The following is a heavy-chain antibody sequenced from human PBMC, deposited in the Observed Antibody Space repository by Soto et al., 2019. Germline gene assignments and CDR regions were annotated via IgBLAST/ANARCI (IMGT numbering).Heavy chain of an antibody. CDR1: GFTFSSYA. V-gene: IGHV3-30-3*01. CDR2: ISYDGSNK. D-gene: IGHD2-21*02. Sequence: SCAASGFTFSSYAMHWVRQAPGKGLEWVAVISYDGSNKYYADSVKGRFTISRDNSKNTLYLQMNSLRAEDTAVYYCARDGHIVVVTAAHYAFDIWGQGTMVTVS. CDR3: ARDGHIVVVTAAHYAFDI. J-gene: IGHJ3*02.